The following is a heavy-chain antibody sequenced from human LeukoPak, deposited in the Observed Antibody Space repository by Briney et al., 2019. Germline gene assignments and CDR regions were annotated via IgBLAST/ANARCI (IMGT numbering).Heavy chain of an antibody. CDR2: IYYSGST. V-gene: IGHV4-59*08. CDR1: GGSISSYY. J-gene: IGHJ3*02. Sequence: SETLSLTCTVSGGSISSYYWSWIRQPPGKGLEWIGYIYYSGSTNYNPSLKSRVTISVDTSKNQFSLKLSSVTAADTAVYYCARHRGLGDYVWGSYRPDAFDIWGQGTMVTVSS. D-gene: IGHD3-16*02. CDR3: ARHRGLGDYVWGSYRPDAFDI.